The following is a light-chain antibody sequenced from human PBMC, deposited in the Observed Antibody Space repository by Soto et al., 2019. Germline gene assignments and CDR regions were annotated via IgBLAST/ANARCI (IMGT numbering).Light chain of an antibody. CDR2: GIS. V-gene: IGKV3-15*01. J-gene: IGKJ4*01. Sequence: EIVMTQSPATLSFSPGERATLSCRASQIVNNNLAWYQQKPGQAPRVLIYGISTRATGIPARFSGSGSRKDFTLTSSSRHSEDFAIYYCKQYKNWPLTFGAGTKVEIX. CDR1: QIVNNN. CDR3: KQYKNWPLT.